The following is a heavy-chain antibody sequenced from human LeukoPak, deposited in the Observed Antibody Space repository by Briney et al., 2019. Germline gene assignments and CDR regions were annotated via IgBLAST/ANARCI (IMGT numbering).Heavy chain of an antibody. D-gene: IGHD3-22*01. CDR3: ARDMKAYDSSYGMDV. CDR2: ISSSSTYI. J-gene: IGHJ6*02. Sequence: GGSLRLSCAASGFTLSFYNMNWVRQAPGKGLEWVSFISSSSTYIYYADSVKGRFTISRDNAKNSLYLQMNSLRAEDTGVYYCARDMKAYDSSYGMDVWGQGTTVTVSS. CDR1: GFTLSFYN. V-gene: IGHV3-21*01.